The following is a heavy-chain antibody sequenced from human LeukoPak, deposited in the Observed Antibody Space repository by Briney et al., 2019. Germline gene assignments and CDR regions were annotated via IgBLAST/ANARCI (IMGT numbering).Heavy chain of an antibody. V-gene: IGHV1-2*02. CDR1: RYTLTGYY. J-gene: IGHJ4*02. Sequence: ASVKVSCKASRYTLTGYYMHWVRQAPEQGLEWMGWINPNSGGTNYAQKFQGRVTMTRDTSISTAYMELSRLGSDDTAVYYCARDDASGYLADYWGQGTLVTVSS. D-gene: IGHD3-3*01. CDR2: INPNSGGT. CDR3: ARDDASGYLADY.